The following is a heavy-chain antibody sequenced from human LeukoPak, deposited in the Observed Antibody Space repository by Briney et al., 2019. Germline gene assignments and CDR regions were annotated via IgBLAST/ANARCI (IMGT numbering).Heavy chain of an antibody. V-gene: IGHV3-30-3*01. CDR1: GFTFSSYA. CDR2: ISYDGSNK. J-gene: IGHJ4*02. CDR3: ARDRGYCSGGSCYASGFDY. Sequence: PGGSLRLSCAASGFTFSSYAMHWVRQAPGKGLEWVAGISYDGSNKNYADSVKGRFTISRDNSKNTLYLQMNSLRAEDTAVYYCARDRGYCSGGSCYASGFDYWGQGTLVTVSS. D-gene: IGHD2-15*01.